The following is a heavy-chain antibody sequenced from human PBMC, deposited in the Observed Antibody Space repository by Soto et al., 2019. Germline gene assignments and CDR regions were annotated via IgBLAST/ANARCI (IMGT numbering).Heavy chain of an antibody. J-gene: IGHJ4*02. D-gene: IGHD6-13*01. CDR2: VYNSGST. CDR3: ARYRREAVAGYTLDN. CDR1: GGSISSNY. Sequence: SETLSLTCTVSGGSISSNYWTWIRQPPGKGLEWIGYVYNSGSTNYNPSLKSRVTISEDTSKSQFSLKVNSMTAADTAVYYCARYRREAVAGYTLDNWGPGILVTVSS. V-gene: IGHV4-59*01.